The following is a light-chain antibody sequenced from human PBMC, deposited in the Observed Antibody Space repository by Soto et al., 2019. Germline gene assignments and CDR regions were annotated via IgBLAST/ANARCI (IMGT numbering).Light chain of an antibody. CDR1: QSVSSY. CDR3: PQRSNWPPT. CDR2: DAS. J-gene: IGKJ2*01. Sequence: EIVLTQSPATLSLSPGERATLSCRASQSVSSYLAWYQQKPGQAPRLLIYDASNRATGIPARFSGSGSGTDFTLTISSLEPEDFAVDYCPQRSNWPPTFGQGTKRE. V-gene: IGKV3-11*01.